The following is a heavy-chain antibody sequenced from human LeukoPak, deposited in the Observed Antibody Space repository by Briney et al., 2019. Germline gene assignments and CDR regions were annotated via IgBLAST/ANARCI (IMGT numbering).Heavy chain of an antibody. CDR2: ISYDGSNK. J-gene: IGHJ6*02. Sequence: GGSLRLSCAASGFTFSSYGMHWVRQAPGKGLEWVAVISYDGSNKYYADSVKGRFTISRDNSKNTLYLQMNSLRAEDTAVYYCAKESRYSSSWYETELYYYYGMDVWGQGTTVTVSS. CDR1: GFTFSSYG. CDR3: AKESRYSSSWYETELYYYYGMDV. V-gene: IGHV3-30*18. D-gene: IGHD6-13*01.